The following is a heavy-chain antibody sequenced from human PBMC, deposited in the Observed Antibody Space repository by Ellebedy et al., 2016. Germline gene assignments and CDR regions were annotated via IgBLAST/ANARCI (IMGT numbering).Heavy chain of an antibody. CDR1: GFSVSRNY. D-gene: IGHD3-10*01. CDR3: ERTYFYGSGALY. CDR2: FYSDGTT. Sequence: GGSLRLXXAASGFSVSRNYMSWVRQAPGKGLEWVSAFYSDGTTYHADSVMGRFTISRDNSKNTLYLEMNNLRAEDTAVYYCERTYFYGSGALYWGQGTLVTVSS. J-gene: IGHJ4*02. V-gene: IGHV3-53*01.